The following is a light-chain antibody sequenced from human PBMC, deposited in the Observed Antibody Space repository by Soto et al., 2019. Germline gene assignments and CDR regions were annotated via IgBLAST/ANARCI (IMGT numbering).Light chain of an antibody. CDR3: AAWDDSLRGWV. CDR2: TND. CDR1: SSNIGSNY. J-gene: IGLJ3*02. Sequence: QSVLTQPPSASGTPGQRVNISCSGSSSNIGSNYVYWYQQLPGTAPKLLIYTNDQRPSGVPDRFSGSKSGTSASLAISGLRSEDEADYYCAAWDDSLRGWVFGGGTKVTVL. V-gene: IGLV1-47*02.